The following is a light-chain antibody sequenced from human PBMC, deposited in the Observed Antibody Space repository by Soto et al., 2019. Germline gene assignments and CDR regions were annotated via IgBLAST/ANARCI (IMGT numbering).Light chain of an antibody. CDR2: AAS. V-gene: IGKV1-39*01. CDR3: QQSSDNLT. CDR1: QSINTN. J-gene: IGKJ3*01. Sequence: DIEMTQAPSSLSASVGGTVTITCRASQSINTNLNWYQHKVGEAPKLPIYAASSLQSGVPSRFRGSGSGTNFDLTISSLQPEDFATYYCQQSSDNLTFGPGTKVDIK.